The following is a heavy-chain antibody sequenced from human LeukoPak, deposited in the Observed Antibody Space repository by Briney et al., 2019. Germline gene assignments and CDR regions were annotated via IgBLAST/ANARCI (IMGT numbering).Heavy chain of an antibody. D-gene: IGHD2-15*01. Sequence: ASVKVSCKASGYTFTSYYMHWVRQAPGQGLEWMGIINPSGGSTSYAQKFQGRVTMTRDTSTSTVYMELSSLRSEDTAVYYCARDKSYCSGGSCYSRRYSDYRGQGTLVTVSS. CDR3: ARDKSYCSGGSCYSRRYSDY. J-gene: IGHJ4*02. CDR1: GYTFTSYY. CDR2: INPSGGST. V-gene: IGHV1-46*01.